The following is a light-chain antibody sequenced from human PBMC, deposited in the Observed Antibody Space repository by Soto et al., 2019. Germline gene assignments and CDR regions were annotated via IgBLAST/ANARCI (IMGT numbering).Light chain of an antibody. V-gene: IGLV3-21*04. CDR1: NIGSKS. CDR3: QVWDSSSDHLVV. Sequence: SYELTQPPSVSVAPGKTARITCGGNNIGSKSVHWYQQKPGQAPVLVIYYDSDRPSGIPERCSGSNSGNTATLNISRVEAGDEADYYCQVWDSSSDHLVVFGGGTKLTVL. CDR2: YDS. J-gene: IGLJ2*01.